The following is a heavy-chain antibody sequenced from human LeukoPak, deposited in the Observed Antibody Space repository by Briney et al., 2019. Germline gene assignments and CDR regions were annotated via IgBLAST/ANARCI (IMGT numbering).Heavy chain of an antibody. CDR2: IYSVDSDI. V-gene: IGHV5-51*01. CDR3: ARQEYCSGGSCYTWFDP. J-gene: IGHJ5*02. Sequence: GESLKISCKGSGYSINNYWIGWVRQMPGKGLEWMGIIYSVDSDIRYSPSFQGQVTISADKSISTAYLQWSSLKASDTAIYYCARQEYCSGGSCYTWFDPWGQGTLVIVSS. D-gene: IGHD2-15*01. CDR1: GYSINNYW.